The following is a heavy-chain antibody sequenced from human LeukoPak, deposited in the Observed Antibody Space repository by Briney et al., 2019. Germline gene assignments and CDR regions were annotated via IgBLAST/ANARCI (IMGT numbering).Heavy chain of an antibody. D-gene: IGHD6-13*01. CDR2: IYSCGST. CDR3: ATLAAAPD. V-gene: IGHV3-66*02. CDR1: GFTFSNAW. J-gene: IGHJ4*02. Sequence: GGSLRLSCAASGFTFSNAWMSWVRQAPGKGLEWVSVIYSCGSTYYADSVKGRFTISRDNSKNTLYLQLNSLRAEDTAVYYCATLAAAPDWGQGTLVTVSS.